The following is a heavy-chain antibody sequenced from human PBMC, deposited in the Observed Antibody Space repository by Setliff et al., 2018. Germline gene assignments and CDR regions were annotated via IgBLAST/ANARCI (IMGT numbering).Heavy chain of an antibody. CDR2: IYYSGST. CDR1: GGSFSSSSYY. Sequence: SETLSLTCTVSGGSFSSSSYYWGWIRQPPGKGLEWIGSIYYSGSTYYNPSLKSRVTISVDTSKNQFSLKLSSVTAADTAVYYCARDKPEGYNFWSGYLGGGLMDVWGQGTTVTVSS. D-gene: IGHD3-3*01. CDR3: ARDKPEGYNFWSGYLGGGLMDV. V-gene: IGHV4-39*07. J-gene: IGHJ6*02.